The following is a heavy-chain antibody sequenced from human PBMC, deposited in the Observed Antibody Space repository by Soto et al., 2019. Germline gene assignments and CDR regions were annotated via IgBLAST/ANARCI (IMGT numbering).Heavy chain of an antibody. CDR1: GGTFRNYP. V-gene: IGHV1-69*02. CDR3: ARGPLVVLNYFES. CDR2: IFPLTDIP. J-gene: IGHJ4*02. Sequence: QVQLVQSGTEVKKPGSSVKVSCKASGGTFRNYPINWVRQAPGQGLEWMGSIFPLTDIPDYAQNFQDRLTISADKSTSTAYMELSSLTSDDTAMDFCARGPLVVLNYFESWGQGTLVTVSS.